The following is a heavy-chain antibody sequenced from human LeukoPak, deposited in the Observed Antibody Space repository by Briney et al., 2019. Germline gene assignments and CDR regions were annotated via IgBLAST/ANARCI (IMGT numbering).Heavy chain of an antibody. D-gene: IGHD3-3*01. J-gene: IGHJ6*03. V-gene: IGHV4-39*07. CDR1: NGSITSSSYY. CDR2: IYYSGST. CDR3: ASCYDFNYYYMHV. Sequence: SDTLSLTCAVSNGSITSSSYYWGWIRQPPGKGLEWIGSIYYSGSTYYNPSLKSRVTISLDTSKNQISLKLTSVAAADTAVYYCASCYDFNYYYMHVWGKGTKVTVSS.